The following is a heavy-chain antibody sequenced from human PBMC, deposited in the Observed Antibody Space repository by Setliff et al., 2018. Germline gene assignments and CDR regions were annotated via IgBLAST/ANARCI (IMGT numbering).Heavy chain of an antibody. Sequence: GGSLRLSCLASGFSFSNTKMSWIRQAPGKGLEWVSTITSSDASTYYADSVKGRFTISRDNSKNTLFLQMSSLRADDTAVYYCAKLIQQWLVDWGQGTLVTVSS. V-gene: IGHV3-23*01. CDR2: ITSSDAST. J-gene: IGHJ4*02. D-gene: IGHD6-19*01. CDR1: GFSFSNTK. CDR3: AKLIQQWLVD.